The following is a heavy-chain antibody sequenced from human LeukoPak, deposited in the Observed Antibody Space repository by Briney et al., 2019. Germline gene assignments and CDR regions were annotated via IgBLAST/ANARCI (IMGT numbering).Heavy chain of an antibody. CDR3: ARDQDYYGSGSL. D-gene: IGHD3-10*01. V-gene: IGHV3-53*01. Sequence: PGGSLRLSCAASGFTVSSNYMSWVRQAPGKGLEWVSVIYSGGSTYYADSVKGRFTISRDNSKNTLYLQMNSLRAENTAVYYCARDQDYYGSGSLWGQGTLVTVSS. CDR2: IYSGGST. CDR1: GFTVSSNY. J-gene: IGHJ4*02.